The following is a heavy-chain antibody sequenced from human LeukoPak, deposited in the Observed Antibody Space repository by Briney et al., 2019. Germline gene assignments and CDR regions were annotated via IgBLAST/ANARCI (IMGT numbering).Heavy chain of an antibody. CDR3: ARGLPSYGDYVDYYFYMDV. V-gene: IGHV4-4*07. J-gene: IGHJ6*03. CDR2: ISTSGST. Sequence: SETLSLTCTVSGDSISGFYWSWIRQPAGKGLQWIGRISTSGSTNYNPSLKSRVTMSVDRSTNESSLTVRSVTAADTALYYCARGLPSYGDYVDYYFYMDVWGKGTTVTVSS. CDR1: GDSISGFY. D-gene: IGHD4-17*01.